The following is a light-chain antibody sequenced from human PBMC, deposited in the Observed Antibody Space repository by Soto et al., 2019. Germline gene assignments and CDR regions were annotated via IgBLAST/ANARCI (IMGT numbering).Light chain of an antibody. V-gene: IGKV1-5*01. Sequence: IQMTQSPSTLSAFVGDRVTITCGASHSVTSWLARYQQRREKAPKLLIYDASTLDSGVPSRFSGSGAGTEFTLTISSLQPDDFATYYCHQYNSYHTFGGGTKVDIK. J-gene: IGKJ4*01. CDR1: HSVTSW. CDR2: DAS. CDR3: HQYNSYHT.